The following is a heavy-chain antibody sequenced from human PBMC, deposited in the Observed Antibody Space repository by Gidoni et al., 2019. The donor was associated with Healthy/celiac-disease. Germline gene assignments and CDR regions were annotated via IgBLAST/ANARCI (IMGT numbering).Heavy chain of an antibody. Sequence: QVQLQESGPGLVTPSGTLSLTCAVSGGSFSSGNWWSWVRQPPGKGLEWIGEIYHSGSTNYNPSLKSRVTISVDKSKNQFSLKLSSVTAADTAVYYCASLSSSSRRTGWFDPWGQGTLVTVSS. CDR2: IYHSGST. V-gene: IGHV4-4*02. CDR1: GGSFSSGNW. J-gene: IGHJ5*02. CDR3: ASLSSSSRRTGWFDP. D-gene: IGHD6-6*01.